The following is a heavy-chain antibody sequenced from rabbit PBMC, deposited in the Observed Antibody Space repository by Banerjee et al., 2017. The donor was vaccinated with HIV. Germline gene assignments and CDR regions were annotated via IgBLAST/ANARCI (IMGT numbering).Heavy chain of an antibody. CDR2: IDPVVGST. J-gene: IGHJ4*01. D-gene: IGHD1-1*01. CDR1: GFDFSSYA. CDR3: ARVVYGSTSGYYPSL. V-gene: IGHV1S40*01. Sequence: QSLEESGGGLVQPEGSLTLTCKASGFDFSSYAICWVRQAPGKGLEWVGYIDPVVGSTYYASWVNGRFTISKTSSTTVTLQMTSLTAADTATYFCARVVYGSTSGYYPSLWGPGTLVTVS.